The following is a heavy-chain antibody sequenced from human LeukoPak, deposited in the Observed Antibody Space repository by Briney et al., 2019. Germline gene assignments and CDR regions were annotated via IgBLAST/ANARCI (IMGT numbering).Heavy chain of an antibody. J-gene: IGHJ4*02. Sequence: SETLSLTCTVSGGSISSYYWSWIRQPPGKGLEWIGYIYYSGSTNYNPSLKSRVTISVDTSKNQFSLKLSSVTAADTAGDYCSRGGRTVDSDYWVQGTLVTVSS. CDR2: IYYSGST. V-gene: IGHV4-59*01. CDR3: SRGGRTVDSDY. CDR1: GGSISSYY. D-gene: IGHD4-23*01.